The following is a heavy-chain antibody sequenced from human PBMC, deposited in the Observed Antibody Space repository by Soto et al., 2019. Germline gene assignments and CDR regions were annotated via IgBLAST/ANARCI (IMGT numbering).Heavy chain of an antibody. D-gene: IGHD2-15*01. J-gene: IGHJ6*03. CDR3: ARARGYCSGGSCYSTLYYYYMDV. V-gene: IGHV4-59*01. CDR1: GDSIRSYY. CDR2: IYYSGST. Sequence: SETLSLTCTVSGDSIRSYYWGWIRQPPGKGLEWIGYIYYSGSTNYNPSLKSRVTMSVDTSKNQFSLKLSSVTAADTAVYYCARARGYCSGGSCYSTLYYYYMDVWGKGTTVTVSS.